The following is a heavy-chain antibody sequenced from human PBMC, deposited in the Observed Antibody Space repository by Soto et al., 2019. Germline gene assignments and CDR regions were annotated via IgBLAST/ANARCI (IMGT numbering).Heavy chain of an antibody. D-gene: IGHD1-26*01. J-gene: IGHJ4*02. CDR1: GFTFSTYE. CDR3: ARRLSSGTGAQIFDY. CDR2: ISSSGSTI. V-gene: IGHV3-48*03. Sequence: VQLVESGGGLVQPGGSLRLSCAASGFTFSTYEMNWVRQAPGKGLEWVSYISSSGSTIYYADSVKGRFTMSRDNGRNLLHLQMNSLRAEVTAVYYGARRLSSGTGAQIFDYWGQGALVTVSS.